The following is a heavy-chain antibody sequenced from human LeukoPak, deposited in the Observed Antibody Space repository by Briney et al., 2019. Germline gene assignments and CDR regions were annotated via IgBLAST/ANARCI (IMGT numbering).Heavy chain of an antibody. Sequence: ASVKVSCKASGYTFTGYYMHWVRQAPGQGLEWMGRINPNSGGTNYAQKFQGGVTMTRDTSISTAYMELSRLRSDDTAVYYCARDRNGLRQLNWFDPWGQGTLVTVSS. CDR3: ARDRNGLRQLNWFDP. J-gene: IGHJ5*02. V-gene: IGHV1-2*06. CDR2: INPNSGGT. CDR1: GYTFTGYY. D-gene: IGHD4-17*01.